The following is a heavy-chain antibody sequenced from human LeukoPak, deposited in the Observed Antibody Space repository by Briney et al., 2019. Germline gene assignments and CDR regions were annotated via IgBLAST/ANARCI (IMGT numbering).Heavy chain of an antibody. D-gene: IGHD4-23*01. CDR1: GFTFSSYG. Sequence: GRSLRLSCAASGFTFSSYGMHWVRQAPGKGLEWVAVVWYDGSKKYSADSVKGRITISRDDSKNTLYLQMNSLRAEDTAVYYCASLTTVVTYWGQGTLVTVSS. J-gene: IGHJ4*02. CDR2: VWYDGSKK. V-gene: IGHV3-33*01. CDR3: ASLTTVVTY.